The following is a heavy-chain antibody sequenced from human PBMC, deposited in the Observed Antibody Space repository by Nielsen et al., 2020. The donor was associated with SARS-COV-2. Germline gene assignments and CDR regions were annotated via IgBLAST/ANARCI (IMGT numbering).Heavy chain of an antibody. V-gene: IGHV1-69*13. CDR2: ILPSLRTA. Sequence: SVKVSCKASGYTFTTYGIGWVRQAPGHGPEWMGGILPSLRTANYAQRFRGRVTITADESTSTVYMELSGLTSADTAVYYCARVRSRGITPGEYFAYWGQGTRVTVSS. J-gene: IGHJ4*02. CDR3: ARVRSRGITPGEYFAY. CDR1: GYTFTTYG. D-gene: IGHD3-10*01.